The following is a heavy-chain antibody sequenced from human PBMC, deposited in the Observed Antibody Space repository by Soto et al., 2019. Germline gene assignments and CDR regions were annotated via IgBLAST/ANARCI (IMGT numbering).Heavy chain of an antibody. J-gene: IGHJ4*02. CDR2: ISYDGSNK. D-gene: IGHD3-3*01. V-gene: IGHV3-30-3*01. Sequence: GGSLRLSCAASGFTFSSYAMHWVRQAPGKGLEWVAVISYDGSNKYYADSVKGRFTISRDNSKNTLYLQMNSLRAEDTAVYYCPSTWLSYPLPNGHFDYWGQGTLVTVSS. CDR3: PSTWLSYPLPNGHFDY. CDR1: GFTFSSYA.